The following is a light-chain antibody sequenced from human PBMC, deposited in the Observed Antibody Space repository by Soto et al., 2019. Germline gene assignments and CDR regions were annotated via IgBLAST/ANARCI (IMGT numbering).Light chain of an antibody. CDR3: QQYNFWPET. J-gene: IGKJ1*01. V-gene: IGKV3-15*01. CDR2: GVS. CDR1: QSIRSN. Sequence: EIVLPQSPGTLSLSPGERATLSCRASQSIRSNYLAWYQQKPGQAPRLLIYGVSARATGIPARFSGSGFGTEFTLTISSLQSEDFALYYCQQYNFWPETFGQGTKVDIK.